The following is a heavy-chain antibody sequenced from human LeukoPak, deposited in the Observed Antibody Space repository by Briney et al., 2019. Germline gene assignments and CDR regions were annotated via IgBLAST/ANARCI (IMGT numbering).Heavy chain of an antibody. CDR2: VCHSGST. J-gene: IGHJ4*02. V-gene: IGHV4-30-2*01. Sequence: SETLSLTCAVSGGSISSGGYSWSWIRQPPGKGLEWIGYVCHSGSTYYNPSLKSRVTISVDRSKNQFSLKLSSVTAADTAVYYCAREGYGDYVGYFDYWGQGTLVTVSS. D-gene: IGHD4-17*01. CDR3: AREGYGDYVGYFDY. CDR1: GGSISSGGYS.